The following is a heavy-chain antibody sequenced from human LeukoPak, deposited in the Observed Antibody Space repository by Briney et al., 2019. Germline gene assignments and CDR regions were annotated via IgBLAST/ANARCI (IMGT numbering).Heavy chain of an antibody. Sequence: GGSLRLSCAASGLTFSSYAMSWVRQAPGKGLEWVSGIFGSGGSTYYADSVKGRFTISRDNYKNTLYLQMNSLRAEDTAVYYCAKDLTMIVVSYAFDIWGQGTMVTVSS. D-gene: IGHD3-22*01. V-gene: IGHV3-23*01. CDR2: IFGSGGST. J-gene: IGHJ3*02. CDR1: GLTFSSYA. CDR3: AKDLTMIVVSYAFDI.